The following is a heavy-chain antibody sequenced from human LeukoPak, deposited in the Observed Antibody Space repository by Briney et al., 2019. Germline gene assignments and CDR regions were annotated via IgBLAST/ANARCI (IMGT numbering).Heavy chain of an antibody. V-gene: IGHV1-18*01. CDR2: ISAYNGNT. CDR1: GYTFTSYG. Sequence: ASVKVSCKASGYTFTSYGISWVRQAPGQGLEWMGWISAYNGNTNYAQKLQGRVTMTTDTSTSTAYMELRSLRSDDTAVCYCLGTFYYDSSGGDYWGQGTLVTVSS. CDR3: LGTFYYDSSGGDY. J-gene: IGHJ4*02. D-gene: IGHD3-22*01.